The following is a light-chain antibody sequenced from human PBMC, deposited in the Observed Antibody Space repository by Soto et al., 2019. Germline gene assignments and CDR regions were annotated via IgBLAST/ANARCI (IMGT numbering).Light chain of an antibody. CDR2: NND. Sequence: QSVLTQPTSAFGTPGQRVTISCFGGSSNIGTNSVIWYQQLPGRAPKLLIYNNDLRPSGVPDRFSGSKSGTSASLAISGLQSEDEADYYCAAWDESLNGFYFFGIGTNVTV. J-gene: IGLJ1*01. V-gene: IGLV1-44*01. CDR3: AAWDESLNGFYF. CDR1: SSNIGTNS.